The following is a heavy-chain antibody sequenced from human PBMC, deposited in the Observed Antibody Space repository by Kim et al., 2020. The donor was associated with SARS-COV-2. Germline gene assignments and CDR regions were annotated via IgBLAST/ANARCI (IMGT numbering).Heavy chain of an antibody. V-gene: IGHV3-15*01. CDR2: T. CDR3: TTDPGAGNWDY. D-gene: IGHD6-19*01. Sequence: TDYAAPVKGRFTISRDDSKNTLYLQMNSLRTEDTAVYYCTTDPGAGNWDYWGQGTLVTVSS. J-gene: IGHJ4*02.